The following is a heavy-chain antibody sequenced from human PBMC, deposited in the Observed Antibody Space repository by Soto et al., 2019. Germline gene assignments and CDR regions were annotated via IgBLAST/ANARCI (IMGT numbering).Heavy chain of an antibody. V-gene: IGHV4-4*02. CDR1: GGSIISSNW. J-gene: IGHJ4*02. CDR2: IYHSGST. CDR3: ARDPTIDYGGNSGLDY. Sequence: SETLSLTCAVSGGSIISSNWWSCVRQPPGKGLEWIGEIYHSGSTNYNPSLKSRVTISVDKSKNQFSLKLSSVTAADTAVYYCARDPTIDYGGNSGLDYWGQGTQVTVSS. D-gene: IGHD4-17*01.